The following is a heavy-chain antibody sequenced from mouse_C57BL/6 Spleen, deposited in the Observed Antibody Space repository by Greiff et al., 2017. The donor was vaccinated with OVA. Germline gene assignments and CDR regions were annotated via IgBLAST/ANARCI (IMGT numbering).Heavy chain of an antibody. V-gene: IGHV5-17*01. CDR1: GFTFSDYG. Sequence: DVQLQESGGGLVKPGGSLKLSCAASGFTFSDYGMHWVRQAPEKGLEWVAYISSGSSTIYYADTVKGRFTISRDNAKNTLFLQMTSLRSEDTAMYYCARKDWYFDVWGTGTTVTVSS. CDR3: ARKDWYFDV. J-gene: IGHJ1*03. CDR2: ISSGSSTI.